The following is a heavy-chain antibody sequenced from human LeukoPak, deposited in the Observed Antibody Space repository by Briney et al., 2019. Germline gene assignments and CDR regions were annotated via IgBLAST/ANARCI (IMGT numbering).Heavy chain of an antibody. V-gene: IGHV1-2*02. D-gene: IGHD2-15*01. Sequence: GASVKVSCKASGYTFTGYYMHWVRQAPGQGLEWMGWINPNSGGTNYAQKFQGRVTMTRDTSISTAYMELSRLRSDDTAVYYCARAGLGYCSGGSCLPFDYWGQGTLVTVSS. J-gene: IGHJ4*02. CDR1: GYTFTGYY. CDR3: ARAGLGYCSGGSCLPFDY. CDR2: INPNSGGT.